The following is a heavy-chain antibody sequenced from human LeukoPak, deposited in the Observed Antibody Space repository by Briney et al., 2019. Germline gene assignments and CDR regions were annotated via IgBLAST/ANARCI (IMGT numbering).Heavy chain of an antibody. D-gene: IGHD5-12*01. J-gene: IGHJ5*01. CDR3: ARTRSGYDLWFDY. CDR1: GGSISSYY. CDR2: IYYSGST. Sequence: SETLSLTCTVSGGSISSYYWSWIRQPPGKGLEWIGYIYYSGSTNYNPSLKSRVTISVDTSKNQFSPHLSSVTAADTAVYYCARTRSGYDLWFDYWGQGTLVTVSS. V-gene: IGHV4-59*12.